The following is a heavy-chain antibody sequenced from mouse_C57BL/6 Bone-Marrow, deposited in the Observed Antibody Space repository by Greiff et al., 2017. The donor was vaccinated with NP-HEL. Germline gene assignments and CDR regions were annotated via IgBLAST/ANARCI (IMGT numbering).Heavy chain of an antibody. CDR1: GYTFTGYW. CDR2: ILPGSGST. CDR3: ARSRGYWYFDV. J-gene: IGHJ1*03. V-gene: IGHV1-9*01. Sequence: QVQLQQSGAELMKPGASVKLSCKATGYTFTGYWIEWVKQRPGHGLEWIGAILPGSGSTNYTEKFKGKATFTAATSSNTAFMQLSSLTTEDSAIYYCARSRGYWYFDVGGTGTTVTVSS.